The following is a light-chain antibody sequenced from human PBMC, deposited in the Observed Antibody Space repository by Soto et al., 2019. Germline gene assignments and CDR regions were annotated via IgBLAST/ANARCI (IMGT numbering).Light chain of an antibody. J-gene: IGKJ5*01. CDR2: AAS. CDR1: QGISSY. V-gene: IGKV1D-8*03. Sequence: VICVTQSPSLLSASTGDRVTIICLMSQGISSYLAWYQQKPGKAPELLIYAASTLQSGVPSRFSGSGSGTDFTLTISSLEPEDFAVYYCQQRSNWPPTFGQGTRLEIK. CDR3: QQRSNWPPT.